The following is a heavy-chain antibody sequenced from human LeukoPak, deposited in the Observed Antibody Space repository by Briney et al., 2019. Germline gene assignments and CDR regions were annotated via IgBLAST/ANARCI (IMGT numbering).Heavy chain of an antibody. CDR1: GGSFSGYY. V-gene: IGHV4-34*01. Sequence: SETLSLTCAVYGGSFSGYYWSWIRQPPGKGLEWIGEINHSGSTNYNPSLKSRVTISVDTSKNQFSLKLSSVTAADTAVYYCARDPGGYWGQGTLATVSS. J-gene: IGHJ4*02. CDR3: ARDPGGY. CDR2: INHSGST. D-gene: IGHD1-26*01.